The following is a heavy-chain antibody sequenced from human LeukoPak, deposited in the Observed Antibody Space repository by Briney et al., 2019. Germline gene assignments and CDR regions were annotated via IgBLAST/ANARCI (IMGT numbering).Heavy chain of an antibody. CDR1: GFTFSSSW. Sequence: GGSLRLSCAPSGFTFSSSWMSWVRQAPGKGLEWVANIKRDGSEKYYVDSVKGRFTISRDNAKNSLYLQMNSLRVEDTAEYYCARGSEGGSPFDYWGQGTLVTVSS. V-gene: IGHV3-7*05. CDR2: IKRDGSEK. CDR3: ARGSEGGSPFDY. J-gene: IGHJ4*02. D-gene: IGHD3-16*01.